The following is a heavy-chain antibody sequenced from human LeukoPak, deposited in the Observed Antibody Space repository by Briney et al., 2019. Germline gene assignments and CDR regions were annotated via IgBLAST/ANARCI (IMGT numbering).Heavy chain of an antibody. CDR2: ISSSGSTI. D-gene: IGHD3-10*01. CDR1: GFTFSDYY. J-gene: IGHJ4*02. Sequence: TGGSLRLSCAASGFTFSDYYMSWIRQAPGKGLEWVSYISSSGSTIYYADSVKGRFTISRDNAKNSLYLQMNSLRAEDTAVYYCAREYSYYGSGSTFGYWGQGTLVTVSS. V-gene: IGHV3-11*01. CDR3: AREYSYYGSGSTFGY.